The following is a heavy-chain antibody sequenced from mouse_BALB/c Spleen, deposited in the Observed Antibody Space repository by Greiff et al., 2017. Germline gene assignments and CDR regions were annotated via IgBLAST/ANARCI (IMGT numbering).Heavy chain of an antibody. CDR2: ISSGSSTI. J-gene: IGHJ2*01. CDR1: GFTFSSYT. D-gene: IGHD1-1*01. V-gene: IGHV5-17*02. Sequence: EVKLVESGGGLVQPGGSLKLSCAASGFTFSSYTMSWVRQAPEKGLEWVAYISSGSSTIYYADTVKGRFTISRDNPKNTLFLQMTSLRSEDTAMYYCARGTVVVPFDYWGQGTTLTVSS. CDR3: ARGTVVVPFDY.